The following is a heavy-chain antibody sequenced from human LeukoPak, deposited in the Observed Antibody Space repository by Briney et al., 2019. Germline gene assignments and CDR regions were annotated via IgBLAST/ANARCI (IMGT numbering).Heavy chain of an antibody. Sequence: ASVKVSCKASGYTFTSYGISWVRQAPGQGLEWMGWISAYNGNTNYAQKLQGRVTMTTDTSTSTAYMELGSLRSDDTAVYYCARDKVMDYYDSSGSYYFDYWGQGTLVTVSS. D-gene: IGHD3-22*01. V-gene: IGHV1-18*01. CDR1: GYTFTSYG. CDR3: ARDKVMDYYDSSGSYYFDY. J-gene: IGHJ4*02. CDR2: ISAYNGNT.